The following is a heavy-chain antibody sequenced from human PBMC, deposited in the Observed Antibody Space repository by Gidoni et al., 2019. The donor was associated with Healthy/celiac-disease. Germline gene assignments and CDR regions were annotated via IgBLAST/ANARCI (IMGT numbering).Heavy chain of an antibody. Sequence: QLQLQESGPGLVKPSETLSLTCTVSGGSISSSSYYWGWIRQPPGKGLEWIGSIYYSGSTYYNPSLKSRVTIAVDTSKNQFSLKLSAVTAADTAVYYCARPKFGDTNDDFDIWGQGTMVTVSS. D-gene: IGHD2-21*01. CDR3: ARPKFGDTNDDFDI. CDR1: GGSISSSSYY. J-gene: IGHJ3*02. CDR2: IYYSGST. V-gene: IGHV4-39*01.